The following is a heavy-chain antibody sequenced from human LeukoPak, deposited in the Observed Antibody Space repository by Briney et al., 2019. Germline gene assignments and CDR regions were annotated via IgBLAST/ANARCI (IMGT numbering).Heavy chain of an antibody. CDR2: ISAYNGNT. V-gene: IGHV1-18*01. CDR3: ATNRDGYDDGGY. J-gene: IGHJ4*02. D-gene: IGHD5-24*01. CDR1: GYTFTSYG. Sequence: ASVKVSCKASGYTFTSYGISWVRQAPGQGLEWMGWISAYNGNTNYAQKLQGRVTMTTDTSTSTAYMELRSLRSDDTAVYYCATNRDGYDDGGYWGQGTLVTVSS.